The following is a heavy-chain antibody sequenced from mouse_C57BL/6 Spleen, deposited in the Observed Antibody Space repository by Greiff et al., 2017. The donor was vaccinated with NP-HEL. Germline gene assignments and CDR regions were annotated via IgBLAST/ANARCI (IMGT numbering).Heavy chain of an antibody. J-gene: IGHJ4*01. CDR3: ARGGVYYGNRYYAMDY. Sequence: EVKLMESEGGLVQPGSSMKLSCTASGFTFSDYYMAWFRQVPETCLEWVANINYDGSSTYYLDSLKSRLIISRDNAKNILYLQMSSLKSEDTATYYCARGGVYYGNRYYAMDYWGQGTSVTVSS. D-gene: IGHD2-1*01. CDR1: GFTFSDYY. V-gene: IGHV5-16*01. CDR2: INYDGSST.